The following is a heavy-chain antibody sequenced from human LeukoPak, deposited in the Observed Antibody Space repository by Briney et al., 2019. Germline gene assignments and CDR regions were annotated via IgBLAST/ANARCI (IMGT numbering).Heavy chain of an antibody. CDR3: ARGTYDSSGYYFYFDY. V-gene: IGHV4-34*01. CDR1: GGSFSGYY. J-gene: IGHJ4*02. CDR2: VNHGGST. D-gene: IGHD3-22*01. Sequence: PSETLSLTCAVYGGSFSGYYWSWIRQPPGKRLEWIGRVNHGGSTNYNPSLKSRVTLSVDTSKHQFSLNLNSVTAADAAVYYCARGTYDSSGYYFYFDYWGQGILVTVSS.